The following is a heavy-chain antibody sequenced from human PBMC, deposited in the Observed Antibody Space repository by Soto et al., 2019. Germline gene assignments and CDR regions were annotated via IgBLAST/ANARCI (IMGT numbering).Heavy chain of an antibody. Sequence: PGGSLRLSCAASGFTFSSYWMHWVRQAPGKGLVWVSRINSDGSSTSYADSVKGRFTISRDNAKNTLYLQMNCLRAEDTAVYYCARGSSSWYLFDYWGQGTLVTVSS. CDR2: INSDGSST. J-gene: IGHJ4*02. CDR1: GFTFSSYW. CDR3: ARGSSSWYLFDY. D-gene: IGHD6-13*01. V-gene: IGHV3-74*01.